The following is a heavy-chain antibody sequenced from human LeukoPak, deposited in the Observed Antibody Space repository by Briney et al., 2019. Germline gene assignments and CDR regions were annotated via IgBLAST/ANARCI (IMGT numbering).Heavy chain of an antibody. J-gene: IGHJ4*02. D-gene: IGHD3-10*01. CDR2: ISISGSQI. CDR1: GFIFSSYS. V-gene: IGHV3-21*01. Sequence: GGSLRLSCAVSGFIFSSYSMNWVRQAPGKGLEWVASISISGSQIYYADSVKGRFTISRDNAKNSLYLQMNSLRAEDTAVYYCAREPPLVGVIMFGTDYWGQGTLVTVSS. CDR3: AREPPLVGVIMFGTDY.